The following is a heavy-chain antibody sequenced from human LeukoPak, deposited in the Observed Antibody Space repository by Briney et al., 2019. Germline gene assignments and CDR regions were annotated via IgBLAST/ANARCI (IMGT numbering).Heavy chain of an antibody. V-gene: IGHV4-59*08. CDR2: IYYSGST. CDR1: GGSISSYY. D-gene: IGHD4-17*01. Sequence: SETLSLTCTVSGGSISSYYWSWIRQPPVKGLEWIGYIYYSGSTNYNPSLKSRVTISVDTSKNQFSLKLSSVTAADTAVYYCARTVDAFDIWGQGTMVTVSS. J-gene: IGHJ3*02. CDR3: ARTVDAFDI.